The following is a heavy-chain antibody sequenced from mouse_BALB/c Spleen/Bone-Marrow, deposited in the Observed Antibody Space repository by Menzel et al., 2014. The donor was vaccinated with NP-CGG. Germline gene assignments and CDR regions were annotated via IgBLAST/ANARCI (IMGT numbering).Heavy chain of an antibody. V-gene: IGHV2-2*02. Sequence: VQLVESGPGLVQPSQSLSITCTVSGFSSTSYGVHWVRQSPGKGLEWLGVIWSGGSTDYNAAFISRLRIRKDNSKSQVFFKMNSLQANDTAIYHCARNPGFAYWGQGTLVTVSA. CDR3: ARNPGFAY. CDR1: GFSSTSYG. J-gene: IGHJ3*01. CDR2: IWSGGST.